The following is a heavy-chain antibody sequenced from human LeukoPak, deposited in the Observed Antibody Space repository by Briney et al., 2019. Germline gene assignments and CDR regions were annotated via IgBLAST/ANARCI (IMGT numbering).Heavy chain of an antibody. CDR2: IYYSGST. V-gene: IGHV4-59*01. Sequence: SETLSLTCTVSGGSISSYYWSWIRQPPGKGLEWIGYIYYSGSTNYNPSLKSRVTISVDTSKNQFSLKLSSVTAADTAVYYCARGSYDSSGYPPHYYYYYMDVWGKGTTVTVSS. D-gene: IGHD3-22*01. J-gene: IGHJ6*03. CDR1: GGSISSYY. CDR3: ARGSYDSSGYPPHYYYYYMDV.